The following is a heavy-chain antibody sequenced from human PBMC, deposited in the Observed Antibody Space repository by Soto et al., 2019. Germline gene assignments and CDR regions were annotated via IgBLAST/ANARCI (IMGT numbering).Heavy chain of an antibody. CDR3: ASPYYYFWSGYYDAFDI. J-gene: IGHJ3*02. D-gene: IGHD3-3*01. V-gene: IGHV3-21*01. Sequence: GGSLRLSCAASGFTFSSYSMNWVRQAPGKGLEWVSSISSSSSYIYYADSVKGRFTISRDNAKNSLYLQMNSLRAEDTAVYYCASPYYYFWSGYYDAFDIWGQGTMVTVSS. CDR2: ISSSSSYI. CDR1: GFTFSSYS.